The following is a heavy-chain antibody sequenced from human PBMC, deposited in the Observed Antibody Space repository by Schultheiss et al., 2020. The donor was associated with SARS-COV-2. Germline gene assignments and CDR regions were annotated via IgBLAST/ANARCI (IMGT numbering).Heavy chain of an antibody. D-gene: IGHD1-1*01. J-gene: IGHJ6*02. CDR2: INSEGSTT. CDR3: TRGLYNERSVGMDV. Sequence: GGSLRLSCEASGFSFSSHWIYWVRQAPGKGLVCVSRINSEGSTTIYADSVKGRFSISRDNAKNTVSLQMNSLRAEDTAVYYCTRGLYNERSVGMDVWGQGTTVTVSS. V-gene: IGHV3-74*01. CDR1: GFSFSSHW.